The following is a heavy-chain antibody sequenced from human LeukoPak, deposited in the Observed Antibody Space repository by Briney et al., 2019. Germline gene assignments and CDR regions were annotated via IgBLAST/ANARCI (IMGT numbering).Heavy chain of an antibody. Sequence: PSDPLSLTCIVSGDSIRYYYWNWLRQPTGEAPEGIGYYYYSGNTNYNPSLKSRVTISVDPSKNQFSLKLSSVTTADTAVYYCARGEDTAMVTPYFDYWGQGTLVTVSS. V-gene: IGHV4-59*07. D-gene: IGHD5-18*01. CDR3: ARGEDTAMVTPYFDY. CDR2: YYYSGNT. CDR1: GDSIRYYY. J-gene: IGHJ4*02.